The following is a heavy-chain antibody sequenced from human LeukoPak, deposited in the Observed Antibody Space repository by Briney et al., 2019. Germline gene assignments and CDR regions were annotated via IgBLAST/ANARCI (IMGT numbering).Heavy chain of an antibody. Sequence: GGSLRLSCAASGFTFSSYSMNWVRQAPGKGLGWVSSISSSSSYIYYADSVKGRFTISRDNAKNSLYLQMNGLRAEDTAVYYCARDLGVSSSWYVAFDIWGQGTMVTVSS. J-gene: IGHJ3*02. CDR3: ARDLGVSSSWYVAFDI. V-gene: IGHV3-21*01. CDR2: ISSSSSYI. CDR1: GFTFSSYS. D-gene: IGHD6-13*01.